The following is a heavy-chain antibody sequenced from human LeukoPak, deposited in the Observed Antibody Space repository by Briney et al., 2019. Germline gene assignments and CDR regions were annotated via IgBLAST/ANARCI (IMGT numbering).Heavy chain of an antibody. CDR2: INPNSGGT. D-gene: IGHD5-18*01. CDR1: GYTFTGYY. V-gene: IGHV1-2*06. CDR3: ARRANTATDYYFDY. J-gene: IGHJ4*02. Sequence: ASVKVSCKASGYTFTGYYMHWVRQAPGQGLEWMGRINPNSGGTNYAQKFQGRVTMTRDTSISTAYMELSRLRSDDTAVYYCARRANTATDYYFDYWGQGTLVTVSS.